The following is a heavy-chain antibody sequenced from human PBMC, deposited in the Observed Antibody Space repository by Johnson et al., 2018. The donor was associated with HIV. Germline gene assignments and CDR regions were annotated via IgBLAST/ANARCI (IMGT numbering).Heavy chain of an antibody. CDR3: AIEVGATNAFDI. V-gene: IGHV3-23*04. J-gene: IGHJ3*02. D-gene: IGHD1-26*01. CDR1: GFTFSNYA. Sequence: VQLVESGGGLVKPGGSLRLSCAVSGFTFSNYAMSWVRQPPGKGLEWVSDISGSGGSTYYADSVKGRFTISRDNSKNTLYLQMNSLRAEDTAVYYCAIEVGATNAFDIWGQGTMVTVSS. CDR2: ISGSGGST.